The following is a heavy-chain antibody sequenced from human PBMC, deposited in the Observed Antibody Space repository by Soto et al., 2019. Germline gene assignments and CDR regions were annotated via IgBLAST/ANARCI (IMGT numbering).Heavy chain of an antibody. CDR1: GYKFSNYW. CDR3: ARRLVASNTTLFDY. J-gene: IGHJ4*02. Sequence: EVQLVQSGAEVKKPGESLKISCRGSGYKFSNYWIGWVRQMPGKGLEWMGTIYPGDSDTRYSPSFQGQVTISADKSTSTAYVQWSTLKASDTAIYYCARRLVASNTTLFDYWGQGTLLTVSS. V-gene: IGHV5-51*01. CDR2: IYPGDSDT. D-gene: IGHD2-2*01.